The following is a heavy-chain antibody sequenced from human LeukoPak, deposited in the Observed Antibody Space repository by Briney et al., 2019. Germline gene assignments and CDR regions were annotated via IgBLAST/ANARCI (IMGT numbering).Heavy chain of an antibody. CDR3: ARLYDSRRYYFDF. CDR2: IYYSGST. J-gene: IGHJ4*02. D-gene: IGHD3-22*01. V-gene: IGHV4-39*01. Sequence: SGTLSLTCTVSGGSISSSSYYWGWIRQPPGKGLEWIGSIYYSGSTYYNPSLKSRVTISVDTSKSQFSLKLSYVTAADTAVYFCARLYDSRRYYFDFWGQGTLVTVSS. CDR1: GGSISSSSYY.